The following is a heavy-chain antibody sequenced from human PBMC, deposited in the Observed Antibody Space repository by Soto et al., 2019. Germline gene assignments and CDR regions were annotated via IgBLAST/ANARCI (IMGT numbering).Heavy chain of an antibody. V-gene: IGHV3-72*01. J-gene: IGHJ4*02. CDR1: GFTFSDHY. Sequence: PGGSLRLSCAAFGFTFSDHYMEWVRQAPGKGLEWVGRTRNKVDSYTTEYAASVRGRFTISRDDSKTSLYLQMNSLKTEDTALYYCATGTVGAMDYWGQGTLVTVSS. CDR2: TRNKVDSYTT. D-gene: IGHD1-26*01. CDR3: ATGTVGAMDY.